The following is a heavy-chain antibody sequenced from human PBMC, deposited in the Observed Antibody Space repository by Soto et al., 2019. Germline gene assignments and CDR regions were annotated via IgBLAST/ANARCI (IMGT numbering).Heavy chain of an antibody. J-gene: IGHJ6*02. V-gene: IGHV3-48*03. D-gene: IGHD3-10*01. CDR2: ISSSGSTI. Sequence: EVQLVESGGGLVQPGGSLRLSCAASGFNFSSYEMNWVRQAPGQWLEWVSYISSSGSTIYYADSVKGRFTISRDNAKNSLYLQMNSLRAEDTAVYYCARGVDEVTMVRGYGMDVWGQGTTVTVSS. CDR3: ARGVDEVTMVRGYGMDV. CDR1: GFNFSSYE.